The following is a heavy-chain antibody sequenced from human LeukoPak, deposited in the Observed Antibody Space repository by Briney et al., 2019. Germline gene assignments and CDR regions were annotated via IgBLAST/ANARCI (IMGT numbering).Heavy chain of an antibody. V-gene: IGHV3-48*02. Sequence: PGGSLRLSCAASGFTFSSYSMNWVRQAPGKGLEWVSYISSSSSTIYYADSVEGRFTISRDNAKNSLYLQMNSLRDEDTAVYYCARDYYGSGLPYYFDYWGQGTLVTVSS. CDR2: ISSSSSTI. J-gene: IGHJ4*02. CDR3: ARDYYGSGLPYYFDY. D-gene: IGHD3-10*01. CDR1: GFTFSSYS.